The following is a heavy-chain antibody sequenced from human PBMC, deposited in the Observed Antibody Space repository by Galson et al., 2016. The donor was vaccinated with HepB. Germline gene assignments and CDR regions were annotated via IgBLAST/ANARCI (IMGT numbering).Heavy chain of an antibody. Sequence: SLRLSCAVSGISLNNYWMHWVRQAPGKGLEWVSYISISGNDIDYADSVKGRFTISRDDDNTSLYLQMNSLRNEDTAVYYCARLSGSGWSIWHWGQGTLVTVSS. CDR3: ARLSGSGWSIWH. D-gene: IGHD6-19*01. CDR1: GISLNNYW. J-gene: IGHJ1*01. CDR2: ISISGNDI. V-gene: IGHV3-48*02.